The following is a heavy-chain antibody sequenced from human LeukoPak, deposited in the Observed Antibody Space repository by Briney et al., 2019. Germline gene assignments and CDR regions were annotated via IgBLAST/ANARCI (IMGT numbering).Heavy chain of an antibody. CDR3: ARGRFSSGYTFDY. CDR1: GFTFSSYS. D-gene: IGHD3-22*01. CDR2: ISSSSSYI. Sequence: GGSLRLSCAASGFTFSSYSMNWVRQAPGKGLEWVSSISSSSSYIYYADSVKGRFTISRDNAKNSLYLQMNSLRAEDTAVYYCARGRFSSGYTFDYWGQGTLVTVSS. V-gene: IGHV3-21*01. J-gene: IGHJ4*02.